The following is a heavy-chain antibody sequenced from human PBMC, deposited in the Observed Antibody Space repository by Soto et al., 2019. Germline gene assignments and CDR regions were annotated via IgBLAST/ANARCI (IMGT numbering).Heavy chain of an antibody. J-gene: IGHJ4*02. D-gene: IGHD6-13*01. CDR3: VSSSWYGVFDY. V-gene: IGHV3-30*03. CDR2: ISYDGSNK. Sequence: QVQLVESGGGVVQPGRSLRLSCAASGFTFSSYGMHWVRQAPGKGLEWVAVISYDGSNKYYADSVKGRFTISRDNSKNTLYLQMNSLRAEDTAVYYCVSSSWYGVFDYWGQGTLVTVSS. CDR1: GFTFSSYG.